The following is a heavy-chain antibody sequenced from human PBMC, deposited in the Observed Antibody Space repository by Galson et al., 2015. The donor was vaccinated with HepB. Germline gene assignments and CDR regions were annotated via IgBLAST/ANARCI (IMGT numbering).Heavy chain of an antibody. V-gene: IGHV1-69*13. D-gene: IGHD7-27*01. CDR3: AREKLGTPLPNDAFDI. CDR2: IIPIFGTA. Sequence: SVKVSCKASGGTFSSYAISWVRQAPGQGLEWMGGIIPIFGTANYAQKFQGRVTITADESTSTAYMELSSLRSEDTAVYYCAREKLGTPLPNDAFDIWGQGTMVTVSS. J-gene: IGHJ3*02. CDR1: GGTFSSYA.